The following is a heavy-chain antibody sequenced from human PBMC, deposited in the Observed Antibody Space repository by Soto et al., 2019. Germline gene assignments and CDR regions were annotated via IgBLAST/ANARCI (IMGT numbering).Heavy chain of an antibody. CDR1: AYSITDGGYY. CDR3: ARMYSSGSGWFHP. Sequence: SETLSLTCSVFAYSITDGGYYWSWIRHPPGKGLEGIGGFYSRGSVIYNPSLRSRLPISGNQTKNHFSMNLTFLTDADTAHYYCARMYSSGSGWFHPWGQGNLVTLL. CDR2: FYSRGSV. J-gene: IGHJ5*02. V-gene: IGHV4-31*10. D-gene: IGHD6-19*01.